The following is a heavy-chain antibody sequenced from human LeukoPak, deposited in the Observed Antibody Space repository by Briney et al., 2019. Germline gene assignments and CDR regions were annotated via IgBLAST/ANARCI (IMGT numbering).Heavy chain of an antibody. D-gene: IGHD6-19*01. CDR1: GFTFSSYW. CDR3: ERDAALSGWYGGSVYYYYGMDV. Sequence: GGSLRISSAASGFTFSSYWMSWVRQAPGKGLDWVANIKQVGSEKYYLNAVKGQFTIPKDNARISLYLQMNSLRAKDTAVYYFERDAALSGWYGGSVYYYYGMDVWGQGTTVTVSS. J-gene: IGHJ6*02. CDR2: IKQVGSEK. V-gene: IGHV3-7*05.